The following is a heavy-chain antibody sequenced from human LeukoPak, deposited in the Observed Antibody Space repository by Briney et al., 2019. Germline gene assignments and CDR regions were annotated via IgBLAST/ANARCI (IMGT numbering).Heavy chain of an antibody. D-gene: IGHD2-8*01. J-gene: IGHJ4*02. Sequence: SQTLSLTCTVSGGSISSSSYYWGWIRQPPGKGLEWIGSIYYSGSTYYNPSLKSRVTISVDASKNQFSLKLSSVTAADTAVYYCAREGDIVLMVYASSGFDYWGQGTLVTVSS. V-gene: IGHV4-39*02. CDR3: AREGDIVLMVYASSGFDY. CDR2: IYYSGST. CDR1: GGSISSSSYY.